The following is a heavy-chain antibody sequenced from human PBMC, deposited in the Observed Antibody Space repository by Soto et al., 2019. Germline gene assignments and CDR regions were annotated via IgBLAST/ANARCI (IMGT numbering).Heavy chain of an antibody. V-gene: IGHV5-51*01. J-gene: IGHJ6*02. CDR2: IYPGDSDT. CDR1: GYSFTSYW. Sequence: PGESLKISCKGSGYSFTSYWIGWVRQMPGKGLEWMGTIYPGDSDTRYSPSFQGQVTISADKSISTAYLQWSSLKASDTAMYYCARRAVTSPTYYYGMDVWGQGTTVTRLL. CDR3: ARRAVTSPTYYYGMDV. D-gene: IGHD4-17*01.